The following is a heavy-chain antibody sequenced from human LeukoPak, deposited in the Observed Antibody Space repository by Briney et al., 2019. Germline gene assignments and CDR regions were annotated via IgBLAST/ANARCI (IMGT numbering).Heavy chain of an antibody. D-gene: IGHD1-26*01. CDR3: ARSPELGELRLAYHHAFDI. V-gene: IGHV4-4*02. Sequence: SGTLSLTCAVSGGSISSSNWWSWVRPPPGKGLEWIGEIYHSGSTNYNPSLKSRVTISVDKSKNQFSLKLSSVTAADTAVYYCARSPELGELRLAYHHAFDIWGQGTMVTVSS. CDR2: IYHSGST. CDR1: GGSISSSNW. J-gene: IGHJ3*02.